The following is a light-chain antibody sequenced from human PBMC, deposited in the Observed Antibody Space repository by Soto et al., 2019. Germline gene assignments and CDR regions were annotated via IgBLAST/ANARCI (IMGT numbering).Light chain of an antibody. CDR1: QSISSW. CDR3: QQYNSYPLT. J-gene: IGKJ4*01. Sequence: DIQMTQSPSTLSASVGDRVTITCRASQSISSWLAWYQQKPGKAPKLLIYKASSLESGVPSRFSGSGAGTEFTLSISSLQPDDFATYYCQQYNSYPLTFGGGTKVEIK. CDR2: KAS. V-gene: IGKV1-5*03.